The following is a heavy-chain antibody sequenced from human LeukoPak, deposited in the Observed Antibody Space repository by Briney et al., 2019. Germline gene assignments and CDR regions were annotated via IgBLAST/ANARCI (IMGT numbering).Heavy chain of an antibody. CDR2: INHSGST. CDR1: GGSFSGYY. D-gene: IGHD2-21*02. Sequence: SETLSLTCAVYGGSFSGYYWSWIRQPPGKGLEWIGEINHSGSTNYNPSLKSRVTISVDTSKNQFSLKLTSVTAADTAVYYCGGGPPRHFVVVTAIGFDYWGQGPLVTVSS. V-gene: IGHV4-34*01. CDR3: GGGPPRHFVVVTAIGFDY. J-gene: IGHJ4*02.